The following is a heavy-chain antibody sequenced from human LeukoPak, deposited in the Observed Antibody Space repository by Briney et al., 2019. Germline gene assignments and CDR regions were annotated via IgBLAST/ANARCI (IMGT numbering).Heavy chain of an antibody. CDR2: IIPIFGTA. J-gene: IGHJ6*03. Sequence: ASVKVSCKASGGTFSSYAISWVRQAPGQGLEWMGGIIPIFGTANYAQKFQGRVTITADESTSAAYMELSSLRSEDTAVYYCARSMENVLSYYMDVWGEGTTVTVSS. V-gene: IGHV1-69*13. CDR1: GGTFSSYA. CDR3: ARSMENVLSYYMDV. D-gene: IGHD2-8*01.